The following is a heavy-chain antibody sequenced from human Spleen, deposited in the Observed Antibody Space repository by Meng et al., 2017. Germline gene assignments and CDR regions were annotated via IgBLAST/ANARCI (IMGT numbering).Heavy chain of an antibody. CDR2: ISRSGGNT. CDR3: ARGPEWDLPNFYFDY. J-gene: IGHJ4*02. D-gene: IGHD1-26*01. Sequence: GESLKISCAASGFTFNSYGMSWVRQAPGKGLEWVSGISRSGGNTDYADSVKGRFTISRDTSKNTLSLQMNGLRAEDTAVYYCARGPEWDLPNFYFDYWGQGTLVTVSS. CDR1: GFTFNSYG. V-gene: IGHV3-23*01.